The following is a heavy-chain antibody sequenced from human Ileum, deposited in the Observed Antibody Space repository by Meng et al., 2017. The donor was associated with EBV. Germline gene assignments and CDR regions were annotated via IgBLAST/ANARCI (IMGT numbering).Heavy chain of an antibody. V-gene: IGHV3-15*01. CDR1: GFTFTNAH. CDR3: TDVGGDMI. J-gene: IGHJ4*02. D-gene: IGHD3-16*01. Sequence: GQLVGSGGGLGKPGESLRLSCAASGFTFTNAHMTWVRQAPGKGLEWVGRIKRTTDGGTTDYAAPVKGRFTISRDDSKNTLYLQMNSLKTEDTAVYYCTDVGGDMIWGQGTLVTVSS. CDR2: IKRTTDGGTT.